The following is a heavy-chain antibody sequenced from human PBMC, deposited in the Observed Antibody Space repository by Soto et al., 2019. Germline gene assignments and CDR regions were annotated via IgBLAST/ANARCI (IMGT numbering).Heavy chain of an antibody. CDR1: EFTFSSYS. V-gene: IGHV3-21*01. CDR3: ARDPYPGYIAAPSYMDV. Sequence: AVWPLRVSWTASEFTFSSYSRNWVLQCPVKLLVCVSSIISSSRYIYYADSVKGRFTISRDNAKNSLYLQMNSLRAEDTAVYYCARDPYPGYIAAPSYMDVWGKGTTVTVSS. D-gene: IGHD6-6*01. CDR2: IISSSRYI. J-gene: IGHJ6*03.